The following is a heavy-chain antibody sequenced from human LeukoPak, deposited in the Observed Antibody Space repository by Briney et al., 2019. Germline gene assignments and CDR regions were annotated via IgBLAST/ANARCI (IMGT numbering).Heavy chain of an antibody. CDR2: IIPIFGTA. V-gene: IGHV1-69*05. Sequence: GASVKVSCKASGGTFSSYAISWVRQAPGQGLEWMGGIIPIFGTANYAQKFQGRVTMTRNTSISTAYMELSSLRSEDTAVYYCARGRGGSYLEPTDYWGQGTLVTVSS. J-gene: IGHJ4*02. CDR1: GGTFSSYA. D-gene: IGHD1-26*01. CDR3: ARGRGGSYLEPTDY.